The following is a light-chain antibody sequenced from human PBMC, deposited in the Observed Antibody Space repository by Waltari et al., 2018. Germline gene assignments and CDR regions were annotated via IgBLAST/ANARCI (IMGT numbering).Light chain of an antibody. J-gene: IGKJ1*01. CDR2: KAS. V-gene: IGKV1-5*03. CDR3: LQYNSYSWT. CDR1: QTISNW. Sequence: DIQMTQSPSTLSASVGDRVTITCRASQTISNWLAWCQQKPGKAPKLLIYKASGLESGVPSRVSGSGSGTDFTLTISSLQPEDVGTYYCLQYNSYSWTFGHGTKVEI.